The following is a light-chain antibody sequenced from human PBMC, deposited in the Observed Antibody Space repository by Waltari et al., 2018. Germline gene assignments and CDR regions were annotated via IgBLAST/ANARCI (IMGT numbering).Light chain of an antibody. CDR3: QMYVRLPVT. Sequence: EIVLTQSPGTLALSPGERATLSCRASQSVGRALAWYQQKPGQAPRLLIYDASSRANGIPDRFSGSGSGTDFSLTISRVEPEDFAVYYCQMYVRLPVTFGQGTKVEVK. CDR1: QSVGRA. CDR2: DAS. V-gene: IGKV3-20*01. J-gene: IGKJ1*01.